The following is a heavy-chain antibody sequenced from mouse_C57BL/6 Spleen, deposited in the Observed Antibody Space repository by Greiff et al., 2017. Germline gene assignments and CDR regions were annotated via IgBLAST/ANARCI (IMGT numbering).Heavy chain of an antibody. V-gene: IGHV1-22*01. CDR3: ATPYYDYDVAWFAY. Sequence: EVQLQQSGPELVKPGASVKMSCTASGYTFTDYNMHWVKQSHGKSLEWIGYINPNNGGTSYNQKFKGKATLTVNKSSSTAYMELRRLTSEDSAVXYFATPYYDYDVAWFAYWGQGTLVTVSA. CDR1: GYTFTDYN. J-gene: IGHJ3*01. D-gene: IGHD2-4*01. CDR2: INPNNGGT.